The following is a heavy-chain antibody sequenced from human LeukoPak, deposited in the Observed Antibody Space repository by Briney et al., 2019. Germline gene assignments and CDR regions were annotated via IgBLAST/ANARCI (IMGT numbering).Heavy chain of an antibody. CDR3: ASGFVVVPAEAFDI. J-gene: IGHJ3*02. CDR2: ISYDGSNK. CDR1: GFTFSSYG. Sequence: AGGSLRLSCAASGFTFSSYGMHWVRQAPGKGLEWVAVISYDGSNKYYADSVKGRFTISRDNSKNTLYLQMNSLRAEDTAVYYCASGFVVVPAEAFDIWGQGTMVTVSS. V-gene: IGHV3-30*03. D-gene: IGHD2-2*01.